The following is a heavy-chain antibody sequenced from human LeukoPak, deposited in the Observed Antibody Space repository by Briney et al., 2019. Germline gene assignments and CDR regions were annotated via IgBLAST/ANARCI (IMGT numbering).Heavy chain of an antibody. Sequence: SETLSLTCTVSGGSISSSSYYWGWIRQPPGKGLEWIGSTYYSGSTYYNPSLKSRVTISVDTSKNQFSLKLSSVTAADTAVYYCARVGYSYGPFDYWGQGTLVTVSS. D-gene: IGHD5-18*01. J-gene: IGHJ4*02. CDR2: TYYSGST. CDR1: GGSISSSSYY. CDR3: ARVGYSYGPFDY. V-gene: IGHV4-39*07.